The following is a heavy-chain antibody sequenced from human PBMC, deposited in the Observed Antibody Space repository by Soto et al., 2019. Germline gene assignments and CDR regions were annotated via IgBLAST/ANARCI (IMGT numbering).Heavy chain of an antibody. D-gene: IGHD6-6*01. Sequence: GGSLRLSCAASGFTFSSYVMSWVRQAPGKGLEWVSVVSGGGGNTYYADSVKGRFTISRDNSKNTLYLQMNSLRAEDTAVYYCAKSYSSSSTWGFDYWGQGTLVTVSS. CDR1: GFTFSSYV. CDR2: VSGGGGNT. CDR3: AKSYSSSSTWGFDY. V-gene: IGHV3-23*01. J-gene: IGHJ4*02.